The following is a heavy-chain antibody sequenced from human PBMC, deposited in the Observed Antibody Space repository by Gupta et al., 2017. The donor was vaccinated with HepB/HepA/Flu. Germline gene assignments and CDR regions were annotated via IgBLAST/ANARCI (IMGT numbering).Heavy chain of an antibody. Sequence: QLQLQESGPGLVKPSETLSLTCIVSGGSISSSNYYWGWIRQPPGEGLEWIGSIYSGGGTYYNTALKSRVTISVDTPKSKFSLKLTSMTAAETAIYHCAQQSRSTGTTSHFDSGGQGTLVTVSS. CDR3: AQQSRSTGTTSHFDS. CDR1: GGSISSSNYY. J-gene: IGHJ4*02. D-gene: IGHD1-7*01. V-gene: IGHV4-39*01. CDR2: IYSGGGT.